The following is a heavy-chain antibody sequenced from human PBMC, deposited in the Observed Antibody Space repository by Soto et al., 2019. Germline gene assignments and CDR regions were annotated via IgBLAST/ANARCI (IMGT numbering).Heavy chain of an antibody. V-gene: IGHV4-39*01. CDR1: GGSISSSSYF. Sequence: PSETLSLTCTVSGGSISSSSYFWGWIRQPPGKGLEWIGSIYYSGSTYYNPSLKSRVTVSVDTSKNQFSLKLSSVTAADTAVYYFATRPPGATWYGVFDYWSQGTLVTVSS. J-gene: IGHJ4*02. CDR2: IYYSGST. D-gene: IGHD6-13*01. CDR3: ATRPPGATWYGVFDY.